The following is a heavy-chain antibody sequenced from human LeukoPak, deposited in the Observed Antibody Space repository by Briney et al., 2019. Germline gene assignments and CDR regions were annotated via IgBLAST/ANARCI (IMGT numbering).Heavy chain of an antibody. D-gene: IGHD4-17*01. V-gene: IGHV1-2*02. CDR1: GYTFTSYG. Sequence: ASVKVSCKASGYTFTSYGISWVRQAPGQGLEWMGWINPNSGGTNYAQKFQGRVTMTRDTSISTAYMELSRLRSDDTAVYYCAREGTVTTAALDYWGQGTLVTVSS. CDR2: INPNSGGT. CDR3: AREGTVTTAALDY. J-gene: IGHJ4*02.